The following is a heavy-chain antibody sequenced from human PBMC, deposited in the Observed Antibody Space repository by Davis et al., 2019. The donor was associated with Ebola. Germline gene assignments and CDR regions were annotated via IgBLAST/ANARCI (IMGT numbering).Heavy chain of an antibody. CDR1: GFTFSGSA. J-gene: IGHJ4*02. D-gene: IGHD7-27*01. CDR2: IRSKANSYAT. CDR3: TSRTGAFDY. V-gene: IGHV3-73*01. Sequence: GGSLRLSCAASGFTFSGSAMHWVRQASGKGLEWVGRIRSKANSYATAYAASVKGRFTTSRDDSKNTAYLQMNSLKTEDTAVYYCTSRTGAFDYWGQGTLVTVSS.